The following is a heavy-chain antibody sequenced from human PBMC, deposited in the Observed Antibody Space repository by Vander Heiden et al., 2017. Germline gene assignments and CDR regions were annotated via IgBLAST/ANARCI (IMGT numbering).Heavy chain of an antibody. CDR2: ISSSRSYI. D-gene: IGHD2-21*01. J-gene: IGHJ4*02. CDR1: GFTFSSYR. Sequence: EVQLVESGGGLVKPGGSLRLYCAASGFTFSSYRMTWVRQAPGKGLEWVSSISSSRSYIYYADSVKGRFTISRDNAKDSLYRQMSSLRGEDTAVYYCARDGDGYNDSDYWGQGTLVTVSS. CDR3: ARDGDGYNDSDY. V-gene: IGHV3-21*01.